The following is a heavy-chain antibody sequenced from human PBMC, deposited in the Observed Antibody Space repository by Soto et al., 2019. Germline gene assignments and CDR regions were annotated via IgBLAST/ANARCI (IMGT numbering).Heavy chain of an antibody. D-gene: IGHD4-4*01. J-gene: IGHJ4*02. CDR2: ISYDGSNK. Sequence: GGSLRLSCAASGFTFSSYAMHWVRQAPGKGLEWVAVISYDGSNKYYADSVKGRFTISRDNSKNTLYLQMNSLRAEDTAVYYCARGSMTTVSHFDYWGQGTLVTVSS. V-gene: IGHV3-30-3*01. CDR3: ARGSMTTVSHFDY. CDR1: GFTFSSYA.